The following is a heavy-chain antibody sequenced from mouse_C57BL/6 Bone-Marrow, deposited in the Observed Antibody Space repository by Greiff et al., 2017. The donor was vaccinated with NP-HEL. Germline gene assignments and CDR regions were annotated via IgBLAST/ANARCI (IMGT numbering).Heavy chain of an antibody. CDR3: ARFSLWSSRWYFDV. D-gene: IGHD1-1*02. V-gene: IGHV7-3*01. J-gene: IGHJ1*03. CDR1: GFTFTDYY. CDR2: IRNKANGYTT. Sequence: VQLQQSGGGLVQPGGSLSLSCAASGFTFTDYYMSWVRQPPGKALEWLGFIRNKANGYTTEYSASVKGRFTISRDNSQSILYLQMNALRAEDSATYYCARFSLWSSRWYFDVWGTGTTVTVSS.